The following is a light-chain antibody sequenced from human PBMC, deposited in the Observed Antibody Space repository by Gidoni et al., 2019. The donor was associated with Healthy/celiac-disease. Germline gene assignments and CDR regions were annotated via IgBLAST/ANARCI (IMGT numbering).Light chain of an antibody. CDR3: QQYNNSPPYT. Sequence: EIVMTQSPATLSVSPGERATLSCRASQSVSSNLAWYQQKPGQAPRLLIYGASTRATGIPARFSGSGSGTEFTLTISSLQSEDFAVYYCQQYNNSPPYTFXQXTKLEIK. CDR2: GAS. CDR1: QSVSSN. V-gene: IGKV3-15*01. J-gene: IGKJ2*01.